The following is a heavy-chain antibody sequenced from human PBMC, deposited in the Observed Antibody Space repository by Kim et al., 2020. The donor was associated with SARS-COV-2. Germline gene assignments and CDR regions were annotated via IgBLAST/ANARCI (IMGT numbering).Heavy chain of an antibody. D-gene: IGHD3-10*01. V-gene: IGHV1-69*13. CDR2: IIPIFGTA. CDR1: GGTFSSYA. J-gene: IGHJ5*02. CDR3: ARVSHILDADKHYYGSGTFDP. Sequence: SVKVSCKASGGTFSSYAISWVRQAPGQGLEWMGGIIPIFGTANYAQKFQGRVTITADESTSTAYMELSSLRSEDTAVYYCARVSHILDADKHYYGSGTFDPWGQGTLVTVSS.